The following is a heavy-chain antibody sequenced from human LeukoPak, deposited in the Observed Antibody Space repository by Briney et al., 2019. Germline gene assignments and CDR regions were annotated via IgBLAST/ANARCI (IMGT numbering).Heavy chain of an antibody. J-gene: IGHJ3*02. Sequence: GGSLRLSCAASGFTFSNAWMSWVRQAPGKGLEWVGRIKSKTDGGTTDYAAPVKSRFTISRDDTKNTLYLQMNRLKTEDTAVYYCTTEWGQGAFDICGQGTMVTVSS. V-gene: IGHV3-15*01. D-gene: IGHD3-16*01. CDR2: IKSKTDGGTT. CDR3: TTEWGQGAFDI. CDR1: GFTFSNAW.